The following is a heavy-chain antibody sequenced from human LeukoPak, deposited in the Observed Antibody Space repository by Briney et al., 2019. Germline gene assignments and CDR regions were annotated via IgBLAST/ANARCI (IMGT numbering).Heavy chain of an antibody. CDR1: GFTFSSYW. CDR3: ARGRITIFGPAFFQH. D-gene: IGHD3-3*01. CDR2: INQDGSER. V-gene: IGHV3-7*04. J-gene: IGHJ1*01. Sequence: GGSLRLSCAASGFTFSSYWMTWVRQAPGKGLEWVANINQDGSERYSVDSAKGRFTISRDNAKSSLYLQMNSLRAEDTAVYYCARGRITIFGPAFFQHWGQGTLVTVSS.